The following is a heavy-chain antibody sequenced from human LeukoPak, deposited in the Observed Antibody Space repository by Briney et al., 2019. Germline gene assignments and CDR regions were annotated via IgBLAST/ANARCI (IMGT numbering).Heavy chain of an antibody. CDR2: ISGSGGST. Sequence: GGSLRLSCAASGFTFSSYAMSWVRQAPGKGLGWVSAISGSGGSTYYADSVKGRFTISRDNSKNTLYLQMNSLRAEDTAVYYCAKRVAVAGTGFAFDIWGQGTMVTVSS. D-gene: IGHD6-19*01. CDR3: AKRVAVAGTGFAFDI. V-gene: IGHV3-23*01. J-gene: IGHJ3*02. CDR1: GFTFSSYA.